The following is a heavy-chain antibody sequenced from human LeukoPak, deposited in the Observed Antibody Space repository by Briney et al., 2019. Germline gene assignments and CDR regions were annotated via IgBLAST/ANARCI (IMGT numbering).Heavy chain of an antibody. V-gene: IGHV4-34*01. CDR2: INHSGST. CDR1: GGSFSGYY. CDR3: ARGSSSKYYDFWSGYFSTPHNWFDP. Sequence: SETLSLTCAVYGGSFSGYYWSWLRQPPGNGLEWTGEINHSGSTNYNPSLKSRVTISVDTSKNQFSLKLSSVTAADTAVYYCARGSSSKYYDFWSGYFSTPHNWFDPWGQGTLVTVSS. J-gene: IGHJ5*02. D-gene: IGHD3-3*01.